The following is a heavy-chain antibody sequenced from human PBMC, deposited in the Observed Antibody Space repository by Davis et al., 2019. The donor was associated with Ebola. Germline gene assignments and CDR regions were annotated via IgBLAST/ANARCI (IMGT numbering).Heavy chain of an antibody. CDR2: ISGSGKPT. Sequence: GGSLRLSCEASGFTFSRYGMHWVRQAPGKGLEWVACISGSGKPTYYADSVEGRFNISRDNSKNTLSLLMNSVRGEDSAVYYCAKDKGFWVPPDWFGPWGQGVQVTVSS. D-gene: IGHD3-16*01. CDR1: GFTFSRYG. V-gene: IGHV3-23*01. CDR3: AKDKGFWVPPDWFGP. J-gene: IGHJ5*02.